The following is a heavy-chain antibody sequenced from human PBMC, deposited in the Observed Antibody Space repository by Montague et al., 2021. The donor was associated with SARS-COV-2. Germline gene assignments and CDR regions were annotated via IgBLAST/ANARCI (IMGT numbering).Heavy chain of an antibody. CDR2: INNDNTAT. J-gene: IGHJ6*02. V-gene: IGHV3-48*04. CDR3: ARDRDWDDWCGMDV. Sequence: SLRLSCAASGFTFSSYNMNWVRQAPGKGLEWLSYINNDNTATYYADSVKGRFTISRDNAKNSLYLQMNSLRVEDTAIYYCARDRDWDDWCGMDVWGQGTTVTVSS. D-gene: IGHD2-21*01. CDR1: GFTFSSYN.